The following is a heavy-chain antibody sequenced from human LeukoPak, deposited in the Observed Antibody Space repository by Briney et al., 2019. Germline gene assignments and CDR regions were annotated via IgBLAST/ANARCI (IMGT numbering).Heavy chain of an antibody. V-gene: IGHV4-31*03. CDR2: IYYSGST. Sequence: PSETLSLTCTVSGGSISSGGYYWSWIRQHPGKGLERIGYIYYSGSTYYNPSLKSRVTISVDTSKNQFSLKLSSVTAADTAVYYCAGEASYYMDVWGKGTTVTVSS. J-gene: IGHJ6*03. CDR3: AGEASYYMDV. CDR1: GGSISSGGYY.